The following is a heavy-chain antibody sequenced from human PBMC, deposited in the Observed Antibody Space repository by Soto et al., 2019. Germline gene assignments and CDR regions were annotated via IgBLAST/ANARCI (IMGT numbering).Heavy chain of an antibody. Sequence: QVQLQQWGAGLLKPSETLSLTCAVYGGSFSGYYWSWIRQPPGKGLEWIGEINHSGSTNYNPSLKSRVTISVDTSKNQFSLKLSSVTDADTAVYYCARGPAHFPDKGYYWGQGTLVTVSS. CDR3: ARGPAHFPDKGYY. J-gene: IGHJ4*02. CDR2: INHSGST. D-gene: IGHD3-22*01. CDR1: GGSFSGYY. V-gene: IGHV4-34*01.